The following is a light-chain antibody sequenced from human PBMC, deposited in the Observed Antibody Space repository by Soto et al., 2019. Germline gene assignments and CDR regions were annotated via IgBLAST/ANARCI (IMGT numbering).Light chain of an antibody. J-gene: IGKJ1*01. CDR3: QQYGSSLPLT. Sequence: EIVLTQSPGTLSLSPGERATLSCRASQSVSSSYLAWYQQKPGQAPRLLIYGASSRATGIPDRFSGSGSGRDFTLAISRLEPEDFAVYYCQQYGSSLPLTFGQGTKVEIK. V-gene: IGKV3-20*01. CDR2: GAS. CDR1: QSVSSSY.